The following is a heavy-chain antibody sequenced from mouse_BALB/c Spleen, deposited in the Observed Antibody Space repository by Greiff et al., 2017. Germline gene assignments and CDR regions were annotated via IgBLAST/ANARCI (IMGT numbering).Heavy chain of an antibody. V-gene: IGHV1S81*02. Sequence: QLQLQQPGAELVKPGASVKLSCKASGYTFTSYWMHWVKQRPGQGLEWIGEINPSNGRTNYNEKFKSKATLTVDKSSSTAYMQLSSLTSEDSAVYYCASTGGFAYWGQGTLVTVSA. CDR2: INPSNGRT. J-gene: IGHJ3*01. CDR3: ASTGGFAY. CDR1: GYTFTSYW.